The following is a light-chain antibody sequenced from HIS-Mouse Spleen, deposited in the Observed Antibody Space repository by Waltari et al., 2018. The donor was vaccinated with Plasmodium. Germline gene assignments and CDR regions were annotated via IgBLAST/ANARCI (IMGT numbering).Light chain of an antibody. CDR2: KAS. V-gene: IGKV1-5*03. J-gene: IGKJ1*01. CDR1: QSISSW. Sequence: DIQMTQPPSTLSASVGAGVTITCRASQSISSWLAWYQQKPGKAPKLLIYKASSLESGVPSRFSGSGSGTEFTLTISSLQPDDFATYYCQQYNSYSWTFGQGTKVEIK. CDR3: QQYNSYSWT.